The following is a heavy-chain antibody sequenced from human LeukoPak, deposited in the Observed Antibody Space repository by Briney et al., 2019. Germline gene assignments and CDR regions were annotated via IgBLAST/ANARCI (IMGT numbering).Heavy chain of an antibody. Sequence: ASVKVSCKASGYTFSDLYIHWVRQAPGQGLEYVGWITPKSGDTYSPQRFQGRVTMTRDASISTAYMELSSLRSDDTAVYSCARVRLADERAWAYWGQGTLVTVSS. CDR2: ITPKSGDT. D-gene: IGHD3-3*02. J-gene: IGHJ4*02. CDR3: ARVRLADERAWAY. V-gene: IGHV1-2*02. CDR1: GYTFSDLY.